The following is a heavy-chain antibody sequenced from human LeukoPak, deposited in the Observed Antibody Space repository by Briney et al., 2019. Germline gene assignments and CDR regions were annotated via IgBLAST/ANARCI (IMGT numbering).Heavy chain of an antibody. D-gene: IGHD3-3*01. J-gene: IGHJ6*03. CDR1: GFTVSSNY. V-gene: IGHV3-53*05. CDR3: ARGPLPPNNDFWSGYLTYMDV. CDR2: IYSGGST. Sequence: GGSLRLSCAASGFTVSSNYMSWVRQAPGKGLEWVPVIYSGGSTYYADSVKGRFTISRDNSKNTLYLQMNSLRAEDTAVYYCARGPLPPNNDFWSGYLTYMDVWGKGTTVTVSS.